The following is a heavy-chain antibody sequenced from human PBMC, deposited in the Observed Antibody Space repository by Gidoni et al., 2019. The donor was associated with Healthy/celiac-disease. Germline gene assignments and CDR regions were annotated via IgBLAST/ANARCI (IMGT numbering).Heavy chain of an antibody. CDR1: GGSFSRYS. CDR2: INHSGST. Sequence: QVQLQQWGAGLLKPSETLSLTCAVYGGSFSRYSGSWTRQPPGTGREWIGEINHSGSTNYNPSLKSRVTISVDTSKNQFSLKLSSVTAADTAVYYCARGSRVVVPAATYYFDYWGQGTLVTVSS. V-gene: IGHV4-34*01. CDR3: ARGSRVVVPAATYYFDY. J-gene: IGHJ4*02. D-gene: IGHD2-2*01.